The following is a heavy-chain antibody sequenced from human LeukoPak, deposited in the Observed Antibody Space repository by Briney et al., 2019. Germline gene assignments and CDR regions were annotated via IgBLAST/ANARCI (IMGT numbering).Heavy chain of an antibody. Sequence: GGPLRLSCAASGFTFSSYAMIWVRQAPGKGLEGVSISSAGGSTYYADSVKGRFIVSRDNSKNTVYLQINSLRAEDTAVYYCARALAAASHTSFDYWGQGTLVTVTS. CDR3: ARALAAASHTSFDY. J-gene: IGHJ4*02. D-gene: IGHD6-13*01. CDR1: GFTFSSYA. V-gene: IGHV3-66*01. CDR2: SSAGGST.